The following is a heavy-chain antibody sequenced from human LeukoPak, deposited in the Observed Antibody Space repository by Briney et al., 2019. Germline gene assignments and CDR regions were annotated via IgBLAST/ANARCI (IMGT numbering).Heavy chain of an antibody. CDR2: IYTSGST. CDR1: GGSISSGSYY. CDR3: ARSIAVAGQRASWLPSQDDAFDI. D-gene: IGHD6-19*01. J-gene: IGHJ3*02. Sequence: SETLSLTCTVSGGSISSGSYYWSWIRQPAGKGLERIGRIYTSGSTNYNPSLKSRVTISVDTSKNQFSLKLSSVTAADTAVYYCARSIAVAGQRASWLPSQDDAFDIWGQGTMVSVSS. V-gene: IGHV4-61*02.